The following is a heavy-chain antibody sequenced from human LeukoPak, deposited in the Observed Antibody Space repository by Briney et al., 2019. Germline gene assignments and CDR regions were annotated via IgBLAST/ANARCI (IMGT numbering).Heavy chain of an antibody. Sequence: GGSLRPSRAAAGLCFGSFWMSCVRQAPGKWREWVANINQDGREKDYVDSVKGRFTISRDNAKNSLYLQMNSLRAEDTAVYYCARGDGYSGHADWGQGTLVTVSS. CDR2: INQDGREK. CDR1: GLCFGSFW. CDR3: ARGDGYSGHAD. D-gene: IGHD5-12*01. V-gene: IGHV3-7*04. J-gene: IGHJ4*02.